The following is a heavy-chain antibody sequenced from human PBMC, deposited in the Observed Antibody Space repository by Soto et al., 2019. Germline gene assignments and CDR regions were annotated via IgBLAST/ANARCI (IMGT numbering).Heavy chain of an antibody. V-gene: IGHV3-23*01. CDR1: GFTFSSYA. D-gene: IGHD3-9*01. CDR2: ISGSGGST. CDR3: ALPPIFCRVINDWYVDL. Sequence: EVQLLESGGGLVQPGGSLRLSCAASGFTFSSYAMSWVRQAPGKGLEWVSAISGSGGSTYYADYVKGRFTISRDNSKNTLYLHINSLRAADTAVYYCALPPIFCRVINDWYVDLWGRGTLVTVSS. J-gene: IGHJ2*01.